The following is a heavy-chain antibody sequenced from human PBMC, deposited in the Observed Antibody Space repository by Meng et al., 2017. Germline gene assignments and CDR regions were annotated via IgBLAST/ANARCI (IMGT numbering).Heavy chain of an antibody. J-gene: IGHJ4*02. V-gene: IGHV4-39*07. CDR2: IYHSGST. CDR3: AREQYYYDSSGYYYRYYFDY. D-gene: IGHD3-22*01. CDR1: GGSVSSGSYY. Sequence: LSLTCTVSGGSVSSGSYYWSWIRQPPGKGLEWIGSIYHSGSTYYNPSLKSRVTISVDTSKNQFFLKLSSVTAADTAVYYCAREQYYYDSSGYYYRYYFDYWGQGTLVTVSS.